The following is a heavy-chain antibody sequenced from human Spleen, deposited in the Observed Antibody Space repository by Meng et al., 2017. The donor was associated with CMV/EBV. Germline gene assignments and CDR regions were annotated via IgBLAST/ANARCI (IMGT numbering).Heavy chain of an antibody. CDR1: GFTFNNYA. D-gene: IGHD3-10*01. CDR3: AKASGSGKSFFDY. Sequence: GGSLRLACAASGFTFNNYAMTWVRQPQGKGLEWVSVIHSGGESTYYADSVKGRFTISRDNSKNTLNLQMNSLRAEDTAVYYCAKASGSGKSFFDYWGQGTLVTVSS. V-gene: IGHV3-23*03. J-gene: IGHJ4*02. CDR2: IHSGGEST.